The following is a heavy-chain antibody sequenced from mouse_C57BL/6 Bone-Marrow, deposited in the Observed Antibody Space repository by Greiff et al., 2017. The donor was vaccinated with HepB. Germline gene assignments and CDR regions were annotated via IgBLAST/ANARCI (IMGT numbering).Heavy chain of an antibody. Sequence: EVQVVESGGGLVKPGGSLKLSCAASGFTFSSYTMSWVRQTPEKRLEWVATISGGGGNTYYPDSVKGRFTISRDNAKNTLYLHMSSLRSEDTALYYCARHEGSYYFDYWGQGTTLTVSS. V-gene: IGHV5-9*01. CDR1: GFTFSSYT. CDR3: ARHEGSYYFDY. J-gene: IGHJ2*01. CDR2: ISGGGGNT.